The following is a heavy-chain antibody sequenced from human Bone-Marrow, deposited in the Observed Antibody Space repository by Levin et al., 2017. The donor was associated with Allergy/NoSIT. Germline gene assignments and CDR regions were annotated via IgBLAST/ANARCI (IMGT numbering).Heavy chain of an antibody. D-gene: IGHD2/OR15-2a*01. Sequence: GGSLRLSCAASGFTFSNHAMNWVRQVAGKGLERVALIDDNGKNTRYADSVEGRFTISRDNSRNTLSLHMNSLRAEDTALYYCARSDCNSIHCHVLDCWAQGTLVTVSS. CDR3: ARSDCNSIHCHVLDC. J-gene: IGHJ4*02. CDR1: GFTFSNHA. V-gene: IGHV3-23*01. CDR2: IDDNGKNT.